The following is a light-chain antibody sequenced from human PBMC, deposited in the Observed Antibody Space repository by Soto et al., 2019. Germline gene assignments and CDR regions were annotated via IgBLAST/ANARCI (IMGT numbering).Light chain of an antibody. V-gene: IGLV2-8*01. CDR3: SSYSRSINYV. CDR2: EVN. J-gene: IGLJ1*01. CDR1: NNDIGGYTY. Sequence: QSALAQPPSASGSPGQSVTISCTGTNNDIGGYTYVSWYQQLPGKAPKLMIYEVNKRPSGIPDRFSGSKSGNTASLTVSGLQPEDEAEYFRSSYSRSINYVFGTGTKVTVL.